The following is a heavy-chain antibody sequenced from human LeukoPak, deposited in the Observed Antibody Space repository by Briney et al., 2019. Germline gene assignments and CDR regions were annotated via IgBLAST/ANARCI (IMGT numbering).Heavy chain of an antibody. V-gene: IGHV3-23*01. CDR2: VTGTGGST. Sequence: GGSLRFSCAASGFTFSSYAMSWVRQAPGKGLEWVSAVTGTGGSTYYADSVKGRFTISRDNSKNTLYLQMNSLRAADTAVYYCAQAADSSGYEYFRHWGQGTLVTVSS. D-gene: IGHD3-22*01. CDR3: AQAADSSGYEYFRH. J-gene: IGHJ1*01. CDR1: GFTFSSYA.